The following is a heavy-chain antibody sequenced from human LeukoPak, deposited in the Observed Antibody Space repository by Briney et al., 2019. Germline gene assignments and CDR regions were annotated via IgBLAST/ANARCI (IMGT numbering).Heavy chain of an antibody. CDR1: GFSFNKYW. J-gene: IGHJ2*01. V-gene: IGHV3-7*01. Sequence: GGSLRLSCAASGFSFNKYWMSWVRQAPGKGLEWVANINPDGNEKYYLNSVRGRFTISRDNAQNSLYLQMNSLRAEDTAIYYCARNYYPNLGCFDLRGRGTLVTVSS. CDR2: INPDGNEK. CDR3: ARNYYPNLGCFDL. D-gene: IGHD3-10*01.